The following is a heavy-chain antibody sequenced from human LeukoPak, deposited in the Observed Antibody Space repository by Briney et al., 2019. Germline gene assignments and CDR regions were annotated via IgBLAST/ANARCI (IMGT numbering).Heavy chain of an antibody. V-gene: IGHV4-59*01. CDR1: GGSISSYY. Sequence: SETLSLTCTVSGGSISSYYWSWIRQPPGKGLEWTGYIYYSGSTNYNPSLKSRVTISVDTSKNQFSLKLSSVTAADTAVYYCARAPITMIGDYYGMDVWGQGTTVTVSS. D-gene: IGHD3-22*01. CDR3: ARAPITMIGDYYGMDV. CDR2: IYYSGST. J-gene: IGHJ6*02.